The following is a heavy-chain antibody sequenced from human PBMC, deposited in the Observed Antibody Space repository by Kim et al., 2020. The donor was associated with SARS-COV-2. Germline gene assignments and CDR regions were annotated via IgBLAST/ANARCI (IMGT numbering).Heavy chain of an antibody. D-gene: IGHD6-19*01. J-gene: IGHJ5*02. V-gene: IGHV3-21*01. CDR3: ARDRCGIAVAGNNCFDP. CDR1: GFTFSSYS. CDR2: ISSSSSYI. Sequence: GSLRLSCAASGFTFSSYSMNWVRQAPGKGLEWVSSISSSSSYIYYADSVKGRFTISRDNAKNSLYLQMNSLRAEDTAVYYCARDRCGIAVAGNNCFDPWGQGTLVTVSS.